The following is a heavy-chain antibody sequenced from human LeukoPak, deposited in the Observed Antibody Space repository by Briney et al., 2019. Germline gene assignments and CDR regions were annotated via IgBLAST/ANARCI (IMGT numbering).Heavy chain of an antibody. CDR3: ARERFLEWLFYYGMDV. J-gene: IGHJ6*02. V-gene: IGHV3-48*03. CDR1: GFTFSSYE. CDR2: ISSSGSTI. D-gene: IGHD3-3*01. Sequence: GRSLRLSCAASGFTFSSYEMNWVRQAPGQGLEWVSYISSSGSTIYYADSVKGRFTISRDNAKNSLYLQMNSLRAEDTAVYYCARERFLEWLFYYGMDVWGQGTTVTVSS.